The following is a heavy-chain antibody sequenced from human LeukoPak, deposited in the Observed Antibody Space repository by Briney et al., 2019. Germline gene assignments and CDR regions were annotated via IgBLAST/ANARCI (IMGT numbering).Heavy chain of an antibody. CDR3: ARHYYDYVWGSYGIDY. J-gene: IGHJ4*02. CDR2: INPSGGST. D-gene: IGHD3-16*01. CDR1: GYTFTSYY. Sequence: ASVKVSCKASGYTFTSYYMHWVRQAPGQGLEWMGIINPSGGSTSYAQKFQGRVTMTRDTSISTAYLQWSSLKASDTAMYYCARHYYDYVWGSYGIDYWGQGTLVTVSS. V-gene: IGHV1-46*01.